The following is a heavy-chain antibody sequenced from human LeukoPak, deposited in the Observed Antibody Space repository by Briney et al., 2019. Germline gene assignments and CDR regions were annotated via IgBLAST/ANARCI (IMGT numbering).Heavy chain of an antibody. CDR1: GFTFSSYA. J-gene: IGHJ4*02. CDR3: AKGRRYCSGGSCYFDY. D-gene: IGHD2-15*01. V-gene: IGHV3-23*01. CDR2: ISGSGGST. Sequence: GGSLRLSCAASGFTFSSYAMSWVRQAPGKGLEWVSAISGSGGSTYYADSVKGRFTISRDNSKNTLYLQMNSLRAEDTAVYYCAKGRRYCSGGSCYFDYWGQGTLVTVSS.